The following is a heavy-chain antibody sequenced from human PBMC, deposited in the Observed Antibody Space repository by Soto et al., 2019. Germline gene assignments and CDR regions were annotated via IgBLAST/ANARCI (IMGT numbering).Heavy chain of an antibody. D-gene: IGHD4-17*01. CDR3: ATLWGYGDYWEMCY. V-gene: IGHV1-18*01. J-gene: IGHJ4*02. CDR2: ISTYNGNT. CDR1: GYTFSSFG. Sequence: QVQLVQSGAEVKKPGASVKVSCKASGYTFSSFGISWVRQAPGQGLEWMGWISTYNGNTNYALKLHGRVTMTTDASTSTAYMELRNLSSDDTAVYYCATLWGYGDYWEMCYWGEGTLVTDSS.